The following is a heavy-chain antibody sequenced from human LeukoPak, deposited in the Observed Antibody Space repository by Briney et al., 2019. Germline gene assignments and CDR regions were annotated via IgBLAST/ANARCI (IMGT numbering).Heavy chain of an antibody. J-gene: IGHJ3*02. Sequence: ASVKVSCKASGYTFTSYGISWVRQAPGQGLEWMGWISAYNGNTNYAQKLQGRVTMTTDTSTSTAYMELRSLRSDDTAAYYCARDSSITFGGVMGDAFDIWGQGTMVTVSS. D-gene: IGHD3-16*01. CDR1: GYTFTSYG. V-gene: IGHV1-18*01. CDR2: ISAYNGNT. CDR3: ARDSSITFGGVMGDAFDI.